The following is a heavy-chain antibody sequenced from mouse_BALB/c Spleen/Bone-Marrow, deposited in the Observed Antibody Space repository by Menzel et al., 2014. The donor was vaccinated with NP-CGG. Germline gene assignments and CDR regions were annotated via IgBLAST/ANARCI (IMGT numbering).Heavy chain of an antibody. CDR2: IDPANGNT. J-gene: IGHJ2*01. CDR1: GFNIKDTH. Sequence: EVQLQQSGAEFVKPGASVKLSCTASGFNIKDTHMHWVKQRPERGLEWIGRIDPANGNTKYDPKFQGKATITADTSSSTAYLQLSSLTSEDTAVYYCASYVYGYYFDYWGQGTTLTVSS. D-gene: IGHD2-2*01. V-gene: IGHV14-3*02. CDR3: ASYVYGYYFDY.